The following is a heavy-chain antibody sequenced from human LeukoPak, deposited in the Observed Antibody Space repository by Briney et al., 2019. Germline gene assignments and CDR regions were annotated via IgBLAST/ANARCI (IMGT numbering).Heavy chain of an antibody. V-gene: IGHV3-7*03. J-gene: IGHJ4*02. CDR2: IKQDGSEK. Sequence: GGSLRLSCAASGFTLSSYWMSWVRQAPGKGLEWVANIKQDGSEKYYVDSVKGRFTISRDNAKNSLYLQMNSLRAEDTAVYYCARDRDIVVAVAATGSYFDYWGQGTLVTVSS. CDR1: GFTLSSYW. D-gene: IGHD2-15*01. CDR3: ARDRDIVVAVAATGSYFDY.